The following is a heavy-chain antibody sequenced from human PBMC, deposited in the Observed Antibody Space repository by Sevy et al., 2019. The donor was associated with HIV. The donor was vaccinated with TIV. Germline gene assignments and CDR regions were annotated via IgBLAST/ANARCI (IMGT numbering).Heavy chain of an antibody. Sequence: GESLKISCAASGFIFSSYSMNWVRQAPGKGLEWISYIITGSTTIYYADSVKGRFTVSRDDSKSTLYLQMNSLRVEDTAVYFCAKRVAGALAALDIWGQGTMVTVSS. D-gene: IGHD3-10*01. V-gene: IGHV3-48*01. CDR3: AKRVAGALAALDI. CDR2: IITGSTTI. J-gene: IGHJ3*02. CDR1: GFIFSSYS.